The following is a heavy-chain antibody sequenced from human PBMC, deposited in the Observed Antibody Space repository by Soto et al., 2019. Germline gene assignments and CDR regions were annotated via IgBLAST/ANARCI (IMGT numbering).Heavy chain of an antibody. V-gene: IGHV4-4*07. D-gene: IGHD3-22*01. CDR2: IYIRGTT. CDR3: ARNPYVRGNYYLFEP. Sequence: SETLSLTCSVSGASVRSYFWSWVRQPAGQGLEWIGHIYIRGTTSYNPSLEGRFTLSLDTSKNQVYLVVTSVTAADTAVYYCARNPYVRGNYYLFEPWGRGTRVGVSS. J-gene: IGHJ5*02. CDR1: GASVRSYF.